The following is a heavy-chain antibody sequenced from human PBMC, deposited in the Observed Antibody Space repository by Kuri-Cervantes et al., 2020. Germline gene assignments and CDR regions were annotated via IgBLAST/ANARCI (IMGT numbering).Heavy chain of an antibody. D-gene: IGHD3-3*01. V-gene: IGHV4-39*01. CDR2: INHSGSA. CDR1: GGSIVSKDSY. CDR3: ARLGGADYDFWSGYLLYFDY. J-gene: IGHJ4*02. Sequence: GSLRLSCTVSGGSIVSKDSYWGWIRQPPGKGLERIGEINHSGSANYNPSLKSRVTISVDTSKNQFSLKLSSVTAADTAVYYCARLGGADYDFWSGYLLYFDYWGRGTLVTVSS.